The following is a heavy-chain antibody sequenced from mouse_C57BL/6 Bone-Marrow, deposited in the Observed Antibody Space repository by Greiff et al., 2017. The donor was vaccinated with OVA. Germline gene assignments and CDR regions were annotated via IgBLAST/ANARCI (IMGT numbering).Heavy chain of an antibody. CDR3: ARWYYYGNSYVSFAY. V-gene: IGHV7-3*01. CDR1: GFTFTDYY. D-gene: IGHD1-1*01. CDR2: IRNKANGYTT. Sequence: EVQGVESGGGLVQPGGSLSLSCAASGFTFTDYYMSWVRQPPGKALEWMGFIRNKANGYTTEYSASVKGRFTISRDDSQSILYLQMNALRAEDSAAYCCARWYYYGNSYVSFAYWCQGTLVTVSA. J-gene: IGHJ3*01.